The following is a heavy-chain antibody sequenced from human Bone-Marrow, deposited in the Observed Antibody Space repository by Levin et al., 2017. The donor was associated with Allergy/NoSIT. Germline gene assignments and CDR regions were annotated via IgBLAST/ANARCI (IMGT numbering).Heavy chain of an antibody. CDR1: GFTFTDYF. J-gene: IGHJ4*02. CDR3: ASLYSNPD. D-gene: IGHD4-11*01. V-gene: IGHV3-11*01. CDR2: SSSGGYTF. Sequence: GGSLRLSCTASGFTFTDYFMSWVRQAPGKGLEWVSYSSSGGYTFFYADFVAGRFTISRDNAKNSLYLQMSGLRADDRAVSYCASLYSNPDWGQGTPVTVSS.